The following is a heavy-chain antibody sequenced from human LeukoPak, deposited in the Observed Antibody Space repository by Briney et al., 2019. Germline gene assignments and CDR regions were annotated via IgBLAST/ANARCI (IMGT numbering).Heavy chain of an antibody. Sequence: PGGSLRLSCAASGFTVHSNYMSWVRQAPGKGLEWVSVIDRSGVTHYADSVKGRFTISRDNSKNTLYLQMNSLRAEDTAVYYCAKGATFRGVIRTHFDYWGQGTLVTVSS. J-gene: IGHJ4*02. CDR3: AKGATFRGVIRTHFDY. CDR1: GFTVHSNY. CDR2: IDRSGVT. V-gene: IGHV3-53*01. D-gene: IGHD3-10*01.